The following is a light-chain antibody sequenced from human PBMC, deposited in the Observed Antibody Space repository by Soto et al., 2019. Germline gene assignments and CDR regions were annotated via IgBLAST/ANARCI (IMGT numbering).Light chain of an antibody. J-gene: IGLJ3*02. V-gene: IGLV2-23*02. CDR2: GVR. CDR1: SSDVGSHNF. Sequence: SVLTQPASVSGSPGQSITISCTGTSSDVGSHNFVSWYQQHPGKAPKLMIYGVREPPSGVSNRFSGSKSGNTASLTISGLQAEDEADYYCCSDAGSLTWVFGGGTKLTVL. CDR3: CSDAGSLTWV.